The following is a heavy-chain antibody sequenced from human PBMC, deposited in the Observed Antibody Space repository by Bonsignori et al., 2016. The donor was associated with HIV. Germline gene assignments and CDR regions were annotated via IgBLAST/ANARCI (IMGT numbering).Heavy chain of an antibody. J-gene: IGHJ4*02. V-gene: IGHV4-34*01. D-gene: IGHD3-9*01. CDR2: INHSGST. Sequence: WIRQPPGKGLEWIGEINHSGSTNYNPSLKSRVTISVDTSKNQFSLKLSSVTAADTAVYYCARGRLLRYFDWSPLDYWGQGTLVTVSS. CDR3: ARGRLLRYFDWSPLDY.